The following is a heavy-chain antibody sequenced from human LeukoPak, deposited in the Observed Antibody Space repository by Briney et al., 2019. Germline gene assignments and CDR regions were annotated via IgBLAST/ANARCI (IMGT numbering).Heavy chain of an antibody. V-gene: IGHV4-61*01. D-gene: IGHD2-15*01. J-gene: IGHJ4*02. CDR1: GGSTYTASYY. CDR2: VYYSGSA. Sequence: SETLSLTCTVSGGSTYTASYYWGWIRQPPGKGLEWIGYVYYSGSAYYNPSLKSRVTISVDTSKNQFSLKLSSVTAADTAVYYCARGGNYCSGGSCYSNDYWGQGTLVTVSS. CDR3: ARGGNYCSGGSCYSNDY.